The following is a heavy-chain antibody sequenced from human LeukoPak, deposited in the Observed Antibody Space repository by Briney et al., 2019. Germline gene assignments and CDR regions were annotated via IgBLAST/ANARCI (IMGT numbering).Heavy chain of an antibody. CDR2: IKKDGSEE. CDR1: GFTFSNFW. D-gene: IGHD3-9*01. V-gene: IGHV3-7*04. J-gene: IGHJ3*02. Sequence: GGSLRLSCAASGFTFSNFWMSWVRQPPGKGLEWVANIKKDGSEEYYVDSVKGRFTISKDNAKNSLFLQMYSLRAEDTAVYFCARNDKGAFDIWGQGTMVTVSS. CDR3: ARNDKGAFDI.